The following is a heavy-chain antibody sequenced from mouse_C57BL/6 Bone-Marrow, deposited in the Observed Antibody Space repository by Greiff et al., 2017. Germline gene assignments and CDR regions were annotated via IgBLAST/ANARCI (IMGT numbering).Heavy chain of an antibody. Sequence: EVQLQQSGPELVKPGASVKISCKASGYSFTDYNMNWVKQSNGKSLEWIGVINPNSGTTSYNKKFKGKATLTVDQSSSTAYMQLNSLTSEDSAVFYCAREDPLGPYYFDYWGQGTTLTVSS. V-gene: IGHV1-39*01. CDR2: INPNSGTT. J-gene: IGHJ2*01. CDR1: GYSFTDYN. CDR3: AREDPLGPYYFDY. D-gene: IGHD6-1*01.